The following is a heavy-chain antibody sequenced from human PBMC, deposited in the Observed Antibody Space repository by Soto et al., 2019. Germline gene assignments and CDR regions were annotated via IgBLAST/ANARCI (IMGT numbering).Heavy chain of an antibody. V-gene: IGHV3-53*01. J-gene: IGHJ6*02. Sequence: PGGSLRLSCAVSGFTVSSHDMSWVRQAPGKGLEWVSVLYRGGSRYYADSVKGRFTISRDNSKSILYLQMNSLRAEDTAVYYCARDFKDLTNFYYYGMDLWGQGTTVTVSS. CDR2: LYRGGSR. D-gene: IGHD3-9*01. CDR1: GFTVSSHD. CDR3: ARDFKDLTNFYYYGMDL.